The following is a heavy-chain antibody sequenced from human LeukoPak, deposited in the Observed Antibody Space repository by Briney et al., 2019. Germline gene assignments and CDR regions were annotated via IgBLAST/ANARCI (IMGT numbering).Heavy chain of an antibody. Sequence: PGGSLRLSCAASGFTFSSYWMHWVRQVPGQGLVWVSHIDGDGRITNYGDSVKGRFTISRDNAKNILYLQMNSLRAEDTAVYYCARDGYCSGGSCFSGFDPWGQGTLVTVSS. CDR1: GFTFSSYW. V-gene: IGHV3-74*01. CDR3: ARDGYCSGGSCFSGFDP. J-gene: IGHJ5*02. D-gene: IGHD2-15*01. CDR2: IDGDGRIT.